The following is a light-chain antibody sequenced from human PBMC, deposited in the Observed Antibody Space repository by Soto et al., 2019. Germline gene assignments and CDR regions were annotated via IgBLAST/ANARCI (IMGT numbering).Light chain of an antibody. V-gene: IGLV1-51*01. CDR2: DDD. CDR3: GSWDSSLSAYV. CDR1: SSNIGGNS. J-gene: IGLJ1*01. Sequence: QSAMTQPPSVSAAPGQKVTISCSGSSSNIGGNSVSWYQQLPGTAPKLLIYDDDKRPSGIPDRFSGSKSGTSATLDITGFQTGDEADYYCGSWDSSLSAYVFGTGTKLTVL.